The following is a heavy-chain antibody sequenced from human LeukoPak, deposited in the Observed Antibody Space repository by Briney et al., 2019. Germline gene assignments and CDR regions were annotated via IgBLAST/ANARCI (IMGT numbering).Heavy chain of an antibody. V-gene: IGHV3-7*01. CDR3: SRANVSGAGDF. CDR2: IKPDGSEK. CDR1: GFTFSNNW. Sequence: GGSLRLSCAASGFTFSNNWMTWVRQAPGKGLEWVANIKPDGSEKNYVDSVKGRFTISRDNAKNSLYLQMSSLRAEDTAVYYCSRANVSGAGDFWGQGILVTVSS. J-gene: IGHJ4*02. D-gene: IGHD6-13*01.